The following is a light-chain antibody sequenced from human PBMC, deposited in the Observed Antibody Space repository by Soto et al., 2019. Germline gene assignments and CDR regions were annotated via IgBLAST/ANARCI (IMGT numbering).Light chain of an antibody. J-gene: IGLJ1*01. CDR3: SSYTNINTRACV. CDR1: SSDVGAYNY. CDR2: EVT. V-gene: IGLV2-14*01. Sequence: QSVLTQPASVSGSPGQSITISCTGTSSDVGAYNYVSWYQQHPGKAPKLMIYEVTSRPSGVSNRFSGSKSGNTASLTISGLQAEDEAEYYCSSYTNINTRACVFGTGTKVTVL.